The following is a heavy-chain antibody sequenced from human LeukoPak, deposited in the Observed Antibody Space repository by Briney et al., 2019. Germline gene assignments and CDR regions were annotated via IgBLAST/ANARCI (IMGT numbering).Heavy chain of an antibody. CDR3: ARDLLDY. Sequence: AGGSLRLSCAASGFTFSFYNMNWVRQAPGKGLEWVSYISRDSITTYYADSVKGRFTISRDNAKNSLYLQMNSLRDEDTAVYFCARDLLDYWGQGTLVTASS. CDR2: ISRDSITT. J-gene: IGHJ4*02. V-gene: IGHV3-48*02. CDR1: GFTFSFYN.